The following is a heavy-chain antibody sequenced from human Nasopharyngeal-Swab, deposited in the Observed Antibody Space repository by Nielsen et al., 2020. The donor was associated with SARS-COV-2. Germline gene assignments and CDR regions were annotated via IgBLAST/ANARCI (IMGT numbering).Heavy chain of an antibody. CDR1: GFTFSSYA. Sequence: AALKISCAASGFTFSSYAMSWVRQTPGKGLEWVSAISGSGGSTYYADSVKGRFTISRDNSKNTLYRQMNSLRAEDTAVYYCARVLEGPPTDYYYYYMDVWGKGTTVTASS. V-gene: IGHV3-23*01. CDR2: ISGSGGST. CDR3: ARVLEGPPTDYYYYYMDV. D-gene: IGHD3-16*01. J-gene: IGHJ6*03.